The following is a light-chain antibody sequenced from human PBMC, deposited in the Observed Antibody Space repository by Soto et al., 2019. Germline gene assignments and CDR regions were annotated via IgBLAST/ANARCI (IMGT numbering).Light chain of an antibody. CDR1: QTISSW. Sequence: DIQMTQSPSTLSGSVGDRVTITCRASQTISSWLAWYQQKPGKAPKLLIYKASTLKSGVPSRFSGSGSGTEFTLTISSLQPDDFATYYCQQYSHLITFGQGTRLEIK. CDR2: KAS. V-gene: IGKV1-5*03. CDR3: QQYSHLIT. J-gene: IGKJ5*01.